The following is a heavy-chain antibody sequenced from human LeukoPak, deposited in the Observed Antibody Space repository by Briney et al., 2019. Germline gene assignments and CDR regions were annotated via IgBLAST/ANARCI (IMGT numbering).Heavy chain of an antibody. J-gene: IGHJ6*03. D-gene: IGHD1-1*01. CDR1: GGSFSGYY. CDR3: ARGWRAVPYDYYYYMDV. V-gene: IGHV4-34*01. Sequence: SETLSLTCAVYGGSFSGYYWSWIRQPPGKGLEWIGEINHSGSTNYNPSLKSRVTISADTSKNQFSLKLSSVTAADTAVYYCARGWRAVPYDYYYYMDVWGKGTTVTVSS. CDR2: INHSGST.